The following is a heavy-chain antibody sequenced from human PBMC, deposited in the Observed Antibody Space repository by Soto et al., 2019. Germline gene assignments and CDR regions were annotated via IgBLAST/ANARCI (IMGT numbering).Heavy chain of an antibody. Sequence: SETLSLTCTVSGGSISSYYWSWIRQPPGKGLEWIGYIYYSGSTNYNPSLKSRVTISVDTSKNQFSLKLSSVTAADTAVYYCARESIAVAGTWYYFDDWGQGTLVTVSS. D-gene: IGHD6-19*01. V-gene: IGHV4-59*01. CDR1: GGSISSYY. J-gene: IGHJ4*02. CDR3: ARESIAVAGTWYYFDD. CDR2: IYYSGST.